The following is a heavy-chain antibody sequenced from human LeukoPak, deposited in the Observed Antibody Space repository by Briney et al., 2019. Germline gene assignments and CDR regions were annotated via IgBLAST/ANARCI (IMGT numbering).Heavy chain of an antibody. CDR3: ARDRGDGFNYLFDY. D-gene: IGHD3-10*01. V-gene: IGHV4-30-2*01. Sequence: NPSETLSLTCAVSGDSISSGGYSWSWIRQPPGKGLEWIGYIYHGGVTYYNPSLKSRVSISVDKSENQFSLKVASVTAADTAMYYCARDRGDGFNYLFDYWGQGILVTVSS. CDR2: IYHGGVT. J-gene: IGHJ4*02. CDR1: GDSISSGGYS.